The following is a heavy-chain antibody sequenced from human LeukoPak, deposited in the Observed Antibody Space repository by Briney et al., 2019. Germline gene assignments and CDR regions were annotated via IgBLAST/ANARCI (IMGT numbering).Heavy chain of an antibody. CDR2: IYSGGST. CDR3: ARSSGYYENYYFDY. V-gene: IGHV3-53*01. D-gene: IGHD3-22*01. CDR1: GFTVSSNY. Sequence: GGSLRLSCAASGFTVSSNYMSWVRQAPGKGLEWVSVIYSGGSTYYADSVKGRFTISRDNSKNTLYLQMNSLRAEDTAVYYCARSSGYYENYYFDYWGQGTLVTVSS. J-gene: IGHJ4*02.